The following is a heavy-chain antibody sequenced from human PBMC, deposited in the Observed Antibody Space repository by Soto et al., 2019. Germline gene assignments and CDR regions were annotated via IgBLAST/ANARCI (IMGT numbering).Heavy chain of an antibody. CDR3: AKENGYSSSWFEFDF. CDR1: EFTFSSYA. CDR2: ISGSGGST. D-gene: IGHD6-13*01. Sequence: PGGSLRLSCAASEFTFSSYAMSWVRQAPGKGLEWVSAISGSGGSTYYADSVKGRFTISRDNSKNTLYLQMNSLRAEDTAVYYCAKENGYSSSWFEFDFWGQGTLVTVSS. V-gene: IGHV3-23*01. J-gene: IGHJ4*02.